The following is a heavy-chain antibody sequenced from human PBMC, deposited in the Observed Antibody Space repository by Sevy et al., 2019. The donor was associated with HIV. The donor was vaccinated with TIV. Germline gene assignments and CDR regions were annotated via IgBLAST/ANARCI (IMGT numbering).Heavy chain of an antibody. V-gene: IGHV3-9*01. Sequence: GGSLRLSCAASGFTFDDYAMHWVRQAPGKGLEWVSDSSWNSGSIGYADSVKGRFTISRDNAKNSLYLQMNSLRAEDTALYYCAKDIGYSSGWYGGGYFDLWGRGTLVTVSS. J-gene: IGHJ2*01. D-gene: IGHD6-19*01. CDR3: AKDIGYSSGWYGGGYFDL. CDR1: GFTFDDYA. CDR2: SSWNSGSI.